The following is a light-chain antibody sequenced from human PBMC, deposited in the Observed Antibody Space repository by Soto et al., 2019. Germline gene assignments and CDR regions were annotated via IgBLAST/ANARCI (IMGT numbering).Light chain of an antibody. Sequence: AIQMPQSPSSLSASVGDRVTITCRASQGIRNDLDWFQQKPGKAPKLLIYAASNLQSGVPARFSGSGSGTDFTLTISSLQPEDFATYYCLQKDFYPFTFGPGTKVYIK. CDR3: LQKDFYPFT. CDR2: AAS. J-gene: IGKJ3*01. V-gene: IGKV1-6*01. CDR1: QGIRND.